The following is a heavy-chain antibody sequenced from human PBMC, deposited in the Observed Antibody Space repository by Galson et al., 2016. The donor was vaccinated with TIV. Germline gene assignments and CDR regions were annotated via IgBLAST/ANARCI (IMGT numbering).Heavy chain of an antibody. V-gene: IGHV1-18*01. J-gene: IGHJ6*02. D-gene: IGHD5-24*01. Sequence: SVKVSCKASGYTLTIYGFSWVRQAPGQGLEWMGWISAFHGQTDYAQKFQGRVTITADDSTNTVHMELSSLKSEDTAVYYCARRTDGHLYDYYGMDVWGQGTTVIVSS. CDR2: ISAFHGQT. CDR3: ARRTDGHLYDYYGMDV. CDR1: GYTLTIYG.